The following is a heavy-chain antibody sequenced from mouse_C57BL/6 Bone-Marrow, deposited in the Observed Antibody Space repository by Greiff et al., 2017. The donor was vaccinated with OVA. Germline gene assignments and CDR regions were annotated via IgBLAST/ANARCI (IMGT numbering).Heavy chain of an antibody. CDR2: IRSKSNNYAT. V-gene: IGHV10-1*01. CDR3: VRAHYYGRDY. Sequence: EVQRVESGGGLVQPKGSLKLSCAASGFSFNTYAMNWVRQAPGKGLEWVARIRSKSNNYATYYADSVKDRFTISRDDSESMLYLQMNNLKTEDTAMYYCVRAHYYGRDYWGQGTSVTVSS. J-gene: IGHJ4*01. CDR1: GFSFNTYA.